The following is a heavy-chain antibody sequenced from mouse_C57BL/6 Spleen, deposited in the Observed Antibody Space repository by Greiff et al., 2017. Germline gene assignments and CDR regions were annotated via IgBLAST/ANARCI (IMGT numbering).Heavy chain of an antibody. CDR1: GFTFSDYG. CDR2: ISSGSSTI. CDR3: ARGVDYYGSPFAY. Sequence: EVQGVESGGGLVKPGGSLKLSCAASGFTFSDYGMHWVRQAPEKGLEWVAYISSGSSTIYYADTVKGRFTISRDNAKNTLFLQMTSLRSEDTAMYYCARGVDYYGSPFAYWGQGTLVTVSA. J-gene: IGHJ3*01. D-gene: IGHD1-1*01. V-gene: IGHV5-17*01.